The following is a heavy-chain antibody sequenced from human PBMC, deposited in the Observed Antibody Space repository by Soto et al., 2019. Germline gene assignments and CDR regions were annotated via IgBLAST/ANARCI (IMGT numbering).Heavy chain of an antibody. J-gene: IGHJ6*02. CDR1: GFTFSSYA. D-gene: IGHD3-10*01. CDR3: ANSPYYYGSGSYYNTDYYYYGMDV. V-gene: IGHV3-23*01. Sequence: GGSLRLSCAASGFTFSSYAMSWVRQAPGKGLEWVSAISGSGGSTYYADSVKGRFTISRDNSKNTLYLQMNSLRAEDTAVYYYANSPYYYGSGSYYNTDYYYYGMDVWGQGTTVTVSS. CDR2: ISGSGGST.